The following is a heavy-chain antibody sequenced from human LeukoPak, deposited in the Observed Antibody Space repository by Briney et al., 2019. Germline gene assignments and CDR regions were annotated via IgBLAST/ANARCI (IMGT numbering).Heavy chain of an antibody. J-gene: IGHJ4*02. D-gene: IGHD3-10*01. Sequence: GGSLRLSCAAPGFTFSSYGMHWVRQAPGKGLEWVAGISGSAGGTIYAASVKGRFTISRDNPKNTLYLQMNSLRAEDTAVYFCAKRGIVIRAVIIVGFHKEAYYFDDWGQGALVTVSS. CDR1: GFTFSSYG. CDR2: ISGSAGGT. CDR3: AKRGIVIRAVIIVGFHKEAYYFDD. V-gene: IGHV3-23*01.